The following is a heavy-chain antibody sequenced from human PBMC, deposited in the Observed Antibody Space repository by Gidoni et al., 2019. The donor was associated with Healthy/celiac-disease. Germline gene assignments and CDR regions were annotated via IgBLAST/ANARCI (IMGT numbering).Heavy chain of an antibody. CDR1: GFSFSSYG. Sequence: QVQLVESGGGVVQPGRSLRLSCAASGFSFSSYGLHWVRQAPGKGLEWVAVIWYDGSNKYYADSVKGRFTISRDNSKNTLYLQMNSLRAEDTAVYYCARDRVRAAAGISYWGQGTLVTVSS. CDR2: IWYDGSNK. V-gene: IGHV3-33*01. CDR3: ARDRVRAAAGISY. D-gene: IGHD6-13*01. J-gene: IGHJ4*02.